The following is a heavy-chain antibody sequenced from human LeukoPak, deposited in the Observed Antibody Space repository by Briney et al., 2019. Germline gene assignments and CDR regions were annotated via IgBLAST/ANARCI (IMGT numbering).Heavy chain of an antibody. CDR2: ISSSSSTI. J-gene: IGHJ4*02. CDR3: ARGVNDFWSGSDFDY. D-gene: IGHD3-3*01. CDR1: GFTFSSYS. Sequence: GGSLRLSCAASGFTFSSYSMNWVRQAPGKGLEWVSYISSSSSTIYYADSVKGRFTISRDNAKNTLYLQMNSLRAEDTAVYYCARGVNDFWSGSDFDYWGQGTLVTVSS. V-gene: IGHV3-48*04.